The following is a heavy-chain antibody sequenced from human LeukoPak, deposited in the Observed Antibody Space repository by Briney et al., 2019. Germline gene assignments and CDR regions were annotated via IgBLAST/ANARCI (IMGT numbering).Heavy chain of an antibody. V-gene: IGHV4-38-2*01. CDR3: ARVRADYFDY. Sequence: PSETLSLTCAVSGYSISSGYYWGWIRPPPGKGLEWIGSIYHSGSTYYNPSLKSRVTISVDTSKNQFSLKLSSVTAADTAVYYCARVRADYFDYWGQGTLVTVSS. CDR2: IYHSGST. CDR1: GYSISSGYY. D-gene: IGHD3-3*01. J-gene: IGHJ4*02.